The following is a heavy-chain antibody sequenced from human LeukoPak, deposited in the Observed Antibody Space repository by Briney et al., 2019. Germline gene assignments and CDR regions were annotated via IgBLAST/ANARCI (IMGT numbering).Heavy chain of an antibody. D-gene: IGHD3-10*01. CDR3: ARDLGVRGVHIHYYYGMDV. CDR1: GFTVSSNY. Sequence: GGSLRLSCAASGFTVSSNYMSWVRQAPGKGLEWVSVIYSGGSTYYADSVKGRFTISRDNSKNTLYLQMNSLRAEDTAVYYCARDLGVRGVHIHYYYGMDVWGQGTTVTVSS. CDR2: IYSGGST. J-gene: IGHJ6*02. V-gene: IGHV3-66*01.